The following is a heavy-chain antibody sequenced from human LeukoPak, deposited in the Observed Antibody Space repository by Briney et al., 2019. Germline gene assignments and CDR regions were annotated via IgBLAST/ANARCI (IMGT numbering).Heavy chain of an antibody. V-gene: IGHV4-34*01. Sequence: SETLSLTCAVYGGYFSGYYWSWIRQPPGKGLEWIGENNHSGSTNYIPSLKSRVTISVDTSTYQFSLKLSSVTAADKAVYYCARDYVGNSYWFDPWGQGTLVTVSS. CDR3: ARDYVGNSYWFDP. CDR1: GGYFSGYY. D-gene: IGHD4-23*01. CDR2: NNHSGST. J-gene: IGHJ5*02.